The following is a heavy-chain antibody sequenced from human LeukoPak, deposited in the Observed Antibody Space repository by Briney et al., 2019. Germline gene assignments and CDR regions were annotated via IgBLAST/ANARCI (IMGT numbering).Heavy chain of an antibody. V-gene: IGHV3-74*01. CDR3: AREGGDTAIYYFDY. CDR2: INSEGRST. D-gene: IGHD5-18*01. J-gene: IGHJ4*02. Sequence: PGGSLRLSCWASGFTFSGYWMHSVRQAPGKGLVWVSRINSEGRSTRYVACVKRRFTISRDNAKNPLYLQMNSVRAEDTAVYYCAREGGDTAIYYFDYWRQGTMVTVSS. CDR1: GFTFSGYW.